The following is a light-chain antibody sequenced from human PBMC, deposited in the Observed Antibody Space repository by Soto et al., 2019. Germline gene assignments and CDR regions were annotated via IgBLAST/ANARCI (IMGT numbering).Light chain of an antibody. Sequence: QSALAQPASVSGSPGQSITISCTGTGSDIAGYNYVSWFQQHPGKAPKLMMYQVTIRPSGVSNRFSGAKSGNTASLTISGLQAEDEAEYYCSSFTSTTSLYAFAPGTKVT. CDR3: SSFTSTTSLYA. CDR2: QVT. J-gene: IGLJ1*01. V-gene: IGLV2-14*01. CDR1: GSDIAGYNY.